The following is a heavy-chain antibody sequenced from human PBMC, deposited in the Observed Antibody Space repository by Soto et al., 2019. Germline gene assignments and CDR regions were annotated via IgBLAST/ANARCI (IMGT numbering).Heavy chain of an antibody. J-gene: IGHJ4*02. V-gene: IGHV1-46*01. CDR2: INPSGGST. CDR3: ARDLRGSPTELDY. Sequence: QVQLVQSGAEVKKPGASVKVSCKASGYTFTSYYMHWVRQAPGQGLERMGIINPSGGSTSYAQKFQGRVTMTKDTSTSTGYMELSSLRSEDTAVYYCARDLRGSPTELDYWGQGTLVTFSS. CDR1: GYTFTSYY. D-gene: IGHD2-15*01.